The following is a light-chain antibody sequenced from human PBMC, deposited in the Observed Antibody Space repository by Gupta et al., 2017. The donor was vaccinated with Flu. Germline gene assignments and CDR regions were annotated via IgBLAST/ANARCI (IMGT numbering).Light chain of an antibody. CDR3: LQYDTYPRT. V-gene: IGKV1-8*01. Sequence: AIRMTQSPSSFSASTGDRVTITCRASQGISSYLAWYQQKPGKAPKLLIYAASTLQSGVPSRFSGSGSGTDFTLTISCLQSEDFATYYCLQYDTYPRTFGQGTKLEIK. CDR1: QGISSY. CDR2: AAS. J-gene: IGKJ1*01.